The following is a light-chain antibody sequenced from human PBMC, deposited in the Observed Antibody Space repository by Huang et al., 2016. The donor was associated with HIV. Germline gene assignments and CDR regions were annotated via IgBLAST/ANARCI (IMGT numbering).Light chain of an antibody. CDR3: QQSYSSRET. CDR2: AAS. Sequence: DIQMTQSPSSLSASVGDRITITCRASQNITTYLNWYQQKPGKAPKCLISAASSLQSGVPSRFSGSGSGTDFTLTINSLQPEDFAAYYCQQSYSSRETFGQGTKVEMK. CDR1: QNITTY. V-gene: IGKV1-39*01. J-gene: IGKJ1*01.